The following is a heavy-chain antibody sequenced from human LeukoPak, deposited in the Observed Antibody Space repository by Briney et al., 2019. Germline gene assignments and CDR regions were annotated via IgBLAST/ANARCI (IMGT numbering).Heavy chain of an antibody. D-gene: IGHD6-19*01. CDR1: GGPFSGYY. CDR2: INHSGST. Sequence: SQTLSLTCAVLGGPFSGYYWTWIRQRPGKGLEWIGEINHSGSTNYNPSLKSRVTISVGTSKNQFSLKLSSVTAADAAVYYCARGKGSGWTFDYWGQGTLVTVSS. V-gene: IGHV4-34*01. J-gene: IGHJ4*02. CDR3: ARGKGSGWTFDY.